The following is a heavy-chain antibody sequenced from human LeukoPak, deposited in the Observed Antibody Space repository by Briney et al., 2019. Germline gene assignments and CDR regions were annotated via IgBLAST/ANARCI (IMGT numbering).Heavy chain of an antibody. CDR1: GGSISSSSYY. CDR2: INYSGST. V-gene: IGHV4-39*07. J-gene: IGHJ4*02. D-gene: IGHD2-15*01. Sequence: PSETLSLTCTVSGGSISSSSYYWGWIRHPPGKGLEWIGSINYSGSTYYNPSLKSRVTISVDTSKNQFSLKLSSVTAADTAVYYCARSPRYCSGGSCLRYFDYWGQGTLVTVSS. CDR3: ARSPRYCSGGSCLRYFDY.